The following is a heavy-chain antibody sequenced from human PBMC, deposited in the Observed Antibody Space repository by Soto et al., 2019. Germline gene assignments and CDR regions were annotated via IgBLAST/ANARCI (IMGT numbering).Heavy chain of an antibody. J-gene: IGHJ5*02. CDR1: GFTFSSYA. Sequence: GGSLRLSCAASGFTFSSYAMHWVRQAPGKGLEWVAVISYDGSNKYYADSVKGRFTISRDNSKNTLYLQMNSLRAEDTAVYYCAGDPHLYSSSWYAWFDPWGQGTLVTVSS. V-gene: IGHV3-30-3*01. CDR2: ISYDGSNK. CDR3: AGDPHLYSSSWYAWFDP. D-gene: IGHD6-13*01.